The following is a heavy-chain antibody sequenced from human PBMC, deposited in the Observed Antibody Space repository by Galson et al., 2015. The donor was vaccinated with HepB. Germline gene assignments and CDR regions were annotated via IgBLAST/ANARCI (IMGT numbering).Heavy chain of an antibody. V-gene: IGHV1-69*04. Sequence: SVKVSCKASGGTFSSYTISWVRQAPGQGLEWMGRIIPILGIANYAQKFQGRVTITADKSTSTAYMELSSLRSEDTAVYYCARDPDYDILTGLYYGMDVWGQGTTVTVSS. CDR1: GGTFSSYT. J-gene: IGHJ6*02. D-gene: IGHD3-9*01. CDR3: ARDPDYDILTGLYYGMDV. CDR2: IIPILGIA.